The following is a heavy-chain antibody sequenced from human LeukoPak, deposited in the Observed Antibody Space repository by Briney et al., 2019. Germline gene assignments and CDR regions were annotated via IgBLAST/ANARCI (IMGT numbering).Heavy chain of an antibody. CDR3: ARDEQLYGYYYMDV. Sequence: PSETLSLTCTVSGGSISSSSYYWGWIRQPPGKGLEWVGSIYYSGSTYYNPSLKSRVTISVDTSKNQFSLKLSSVTAADTAVYYCARDEQLYGYYYMDVWGKGTTVTVSS. CDR2: IYYSGST. CDR1: GGSISSSSYY. D-gene: IGHD6-6*01. V-gene: IGHV4-39*07. J-gene: IGHJ6*03.